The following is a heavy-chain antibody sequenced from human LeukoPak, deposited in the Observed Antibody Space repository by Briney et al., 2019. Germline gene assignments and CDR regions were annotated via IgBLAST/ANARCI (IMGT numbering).Heavy chain of an antibody. J-gene: IGHJ6*03. D-gene: IGHD6-13*01. CDR1: GYTFTSYA. V-gene: IGHV1-69*13. CDR2: IIPIFGTA. CDR3: ARGRPSYPYSSSTYYYMDV. Sequence: ASVKVSCKASGYTFTSYAISWVRQAPGQGLEWMGGIIPIFGTANYAQKFQGRVTITADESTSTAYMELSSLRSEDTAVYYCARGRPSYPYSSSTYYYMDVWGKGTTVTASS.